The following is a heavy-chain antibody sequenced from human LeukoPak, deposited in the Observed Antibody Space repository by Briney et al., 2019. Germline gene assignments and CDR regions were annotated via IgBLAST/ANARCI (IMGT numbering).Heavy chain of an antibody. J-gene: IGHJ4*02. CDR2: IYYSGST. Sequence: SETLSLTCTVSGGSISSHYWSWIRQPPGKGLEWIGYIYYSGSTNYNPSLKSRVTISVDTSKNQFSLKLSSVTAADTAVYYCARVSGYYDSSGYGQSFDYWGQGTLVTVSS. CDR3: ARVSGYYDSSGYGQSFDY. D-gene: IGHD3-22*01. V-gene: IGHV4-59*11. CDR1: GGSISSHY.